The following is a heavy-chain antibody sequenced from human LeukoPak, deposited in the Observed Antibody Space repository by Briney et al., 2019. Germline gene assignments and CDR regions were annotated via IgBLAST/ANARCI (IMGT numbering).Heavy chain of an antibody. CDR3: TRLGIAVATYYYYYYMDV. CDR1: GFTFGDYA. V-gene: IGHV3-49*03. CDR2: IRSKAYGGTT. J-gene: IGHJ6*03. Sequence: GGSLRLSCTASGFTFGDYAMSWFRQAPGKGVEGVGFIRSKAYGGTTEYAAAVKGRFTIAREERKRSAYMQMDRLKTEDTAVYYCTRLGIAVATYYYYYYMDVWGKGTTVTVSS. D-gene: IGHD6-19*01.